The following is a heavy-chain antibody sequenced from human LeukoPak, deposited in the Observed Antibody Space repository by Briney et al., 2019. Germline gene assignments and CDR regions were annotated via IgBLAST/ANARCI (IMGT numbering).Heavy chain of an antibody. D-gene: IGHD7-27*01. V-gene: IGHV4-31*03. CDR3: ARDRLGHVDY. J-gene: IGHJ4*02. CDR2: IYYSGST. Sequence: SETLSLTCTVSGDSISSGGYYWSWIRQHPGKGLEWIGYIYYSGSTYYNPSLKSRVTISVDTSKNQFSLKLSSVTAADTAVYYCARDRLGHVDYWGQGTLVTVSS. CDR1: GDSISSGGYY.